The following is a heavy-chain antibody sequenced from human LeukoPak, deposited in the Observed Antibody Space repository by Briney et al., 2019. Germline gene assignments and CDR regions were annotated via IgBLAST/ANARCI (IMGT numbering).Heavy chain of an antibody. CDR3: ARDQESGLLWFGEFGDAFDI. V-gene: IGHV3-21*01. CDR2: TSRGSNHYA. Sequence: TGGSLRLSCAASGFNFSTHTMNWVRQAPGKGLEWVSSTSRGSNHYADYADSVEGRFTISRDNAKNSLYLQMNSLRAEDTAVYYCARDQESGLLWFGEFGDAFDIWGQGTMVTVSS. D-gene: IGHD3-10*01. J-gene: IGHJ3*02. CDR1: GFNFSTHT.